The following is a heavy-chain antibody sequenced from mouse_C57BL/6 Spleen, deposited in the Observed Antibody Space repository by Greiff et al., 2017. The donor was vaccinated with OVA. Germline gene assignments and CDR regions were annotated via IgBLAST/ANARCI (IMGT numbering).Heavy chain of an antibody. CDR1: GYTFTSYW. V-gene: IGHV1-52*01. CDR2: IDPSDSET. D-gene: IGHD1-1*01. J-gene: IGHJ1*03. CDR3: ARMKYYGSSEYFDV. Sequence: VQLQQPGAELVRPGSSVQLSCKASGYTFTSYWMHWVKPRPIQGLEWIGNIDPSDSETHYNQKFKDKATLTVDKSSSTAYMQLSSLTSEDSAVYYCARMKYYGSSEYFDVWGTGTTVTVSS.